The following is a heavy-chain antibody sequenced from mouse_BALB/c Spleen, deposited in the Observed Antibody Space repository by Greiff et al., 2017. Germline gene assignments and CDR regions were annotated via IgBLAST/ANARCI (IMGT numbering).Heavy chain of an antibody. CDR2: ISSGGGST. J-gene: IGHJ3*01. Sequence: EVKLVESGGGLVKPGGSLKLSCAASGFAFSSYDMSWVRQTPEKRLEWVAYISSGGGSTYYPDTVKGRFTISRDNAKNTLYLQMSSLKSEDTAMYYCASIYYDYDGNWFAYWGQGTLVTVSA. D-gene: IGHD2-4*01. CDR3: ASIYYDYDGNWFAY. V-gene: IGHV5-12-1*01. CDR1: GFAFSSYD.